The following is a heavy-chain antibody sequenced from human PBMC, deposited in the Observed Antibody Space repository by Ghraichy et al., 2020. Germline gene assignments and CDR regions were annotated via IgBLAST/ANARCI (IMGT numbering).Heavy chain of an antibody. CDR3: SRTFYGSGSSDVVVDI. Sequence: GGSLRLSCAASGFTFSGCDVQWVRQASGKGLEWVGRLRDATNTYATADAAAGKGRFSISRDDSTITEYLQMDSRKIEDTAVYYCSRTFYGSGSSDVVVDIWGQGAMVTVSS. CDR2: LRDATNTYAT. D-gene: IGHD3-10*01. J-gene: IGHJ3*02. V-gene: IGHV3-73*01. CDR1: GFTFSGCD.